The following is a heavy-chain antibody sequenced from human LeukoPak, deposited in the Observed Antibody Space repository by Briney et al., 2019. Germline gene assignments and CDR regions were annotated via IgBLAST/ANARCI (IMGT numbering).Heavy chain of an antibody. Sequence: PGGSLRLSCAATGFTFSTYWMSWVRQAPGKGLEWVANIHQDGNEKYYVDSVRGRFTISRDNAKNSLYLQMNSLRAEDTAVYYCARGDKFSGDYWGQGTLVTVSS. V-gene: IGHV3-7*04. CDR2: IHQDGNEK. CDR1: GFTFSTYW. J-gene: IGHJ4*02. D-gene: IGHD2-15*01. CDR3: ARGDKFSGDY.